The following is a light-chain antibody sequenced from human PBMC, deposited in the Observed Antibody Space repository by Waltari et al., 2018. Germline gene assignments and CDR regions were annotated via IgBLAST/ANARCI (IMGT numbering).Light chain of an antibody. J-gene: IGKJ1*01. CDR1: QRVSRA. Sequence: EIVLTQSPGTLSLSQGERATLSCRASQRVSRALAWYQQKPGQAPRLLIYDASRRATGIPDRFSGSVSGTDFSLTITRLEPEDFAVYYCQHYVRLPATFGQGTKVEIK. V-gene: IGKV3-20*01. CDR3: QHYVRLPAT. CDR2: DAS.